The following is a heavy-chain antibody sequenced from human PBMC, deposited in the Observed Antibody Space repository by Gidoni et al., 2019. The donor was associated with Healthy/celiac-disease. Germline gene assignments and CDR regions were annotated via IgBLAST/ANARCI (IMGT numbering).Heavy chain of an antibody. CDR3: ARGGNSSSWYLRGRYFQH. CDR2: INHSGST. J-gene: IGHJ1*01. Sequence: QVQLQQWGAGLLKPSETLSLTCAVYGGSFSGYYWSWIRQPPGKGLEWIGEINHSGSTNYNPSLKSRGTISVDTSKNQFSLKLSSVTAADTAVYYWARGGNSSSWYLRGRYFQHWGQGTLVTVSS. D-gene: IGHD6-13*01. V-gene: IGHV4-34*01. CDR1: GGSFSGYY.